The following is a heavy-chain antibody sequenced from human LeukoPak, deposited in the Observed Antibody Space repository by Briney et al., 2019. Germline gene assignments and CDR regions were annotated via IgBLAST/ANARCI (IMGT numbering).Heavy chain of an antibody. Sequence: PGGSLRLSCVVSGLILSNYGMHWVRQAPRKGLEWMAFIVFDGSKTNYADSVKGRFTISRNNSKKTVYLRMSTLTLEDTAVYYCANQKLSGSLLFGYWGQGIVVTVSS. CDR3: ANQKLSGSLLFGY. CDR2: IVFDGSKT. V-gene: IGHV3-30*02. CDR1: GLILSNYG. D-gene: IGHD3-10*01. J-gene: IGHJ4*02.